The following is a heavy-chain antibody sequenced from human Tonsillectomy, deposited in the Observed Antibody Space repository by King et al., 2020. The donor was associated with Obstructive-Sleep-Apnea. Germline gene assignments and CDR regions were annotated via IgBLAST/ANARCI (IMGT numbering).Heavy chain of an antibody. CDR2: IKSKTEGGTT. V-gene: IGHV3-15*01. Sequence: VQLVESGGGLVEPGGSLRLSCAASGFTFNNAWMSWVRQAPGKGLEWVGRIKSKTEGGTTDYPAPVKGRFTTSRDDSKNTLYLQMSCLRSEDSAVYYCTASKSGYTFSWGQGTLVTVSS. J-gene: IGHJ5*02. CDR1: GFTFNNAW. D-gene: IGHD2-2*02. CDR3: TASKSGYTFS.